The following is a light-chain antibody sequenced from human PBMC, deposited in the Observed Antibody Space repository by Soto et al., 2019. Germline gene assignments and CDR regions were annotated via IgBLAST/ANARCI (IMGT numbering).Light chain of an antibody. J-gene: IGKJ1*01. CDR3: QHYNCYPWT. V-gene: IGKV1-5*01. CDR2: HAS. Sequence: DIQMTQSPSTLSASIGDRVTITCRASQTINNWLAWYQQKPGKAPNLLIYHASNLETWVPSRFSGSAFGTEFTLTISSLQPDDFATYYCQHYNCYPWTFGQGTKVEIK. CDR1: QTINNW.